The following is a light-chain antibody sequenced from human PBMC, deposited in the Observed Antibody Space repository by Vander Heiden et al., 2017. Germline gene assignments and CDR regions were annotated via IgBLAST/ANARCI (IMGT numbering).Light chain of an antibody. CDR3: QSADSSGTYRM. Sequence: SYELTQPPSVSVSPGQTARITCSGDALPKQYAYWYQQKPGQAPVLVIYKDSERPSGIPERFSGSSSGTTGTLTISGVQAEDEADYYCQSADSSGTYRMFGGGTKLTVL. CDR1: ALPKQY. CDR2: KDS. V-gene: IGLV3-25*03. J-gene: IGLJ3*02.